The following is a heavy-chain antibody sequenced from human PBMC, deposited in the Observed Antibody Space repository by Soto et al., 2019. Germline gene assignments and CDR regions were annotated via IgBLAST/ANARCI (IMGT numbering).Heavy chain of an antibody. CDR1: GFTFSAYG. V-gene: IGHV3-33*01. CDR3: ARCKQKVIHGAMDV. J-gene: IGHJ6*02. Sequence: QVHLVESGGGAVQAGRSLRVSCATSGFTFSAYGMHWVRQAPGKGLEWVAFINYDGSSKFYGDSVKGRFTVSRDNSKNTLFLKLNSLRGEDTATYYCARCKQKVIHGAMDVWGQGATVTVTS. D-gene: IGHD2-21*01. CDR2: INYDGSSK.